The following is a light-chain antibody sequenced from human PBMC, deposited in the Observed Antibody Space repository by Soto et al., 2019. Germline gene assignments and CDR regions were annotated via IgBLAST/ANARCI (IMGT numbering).Light chain of an antibody. J-gene: IGLJ1*01. CDR3: ETWDTNTGV. V-gene: IGLV4-60*02. CDR2: IEGSGNY. CDR1: SGHSTPL. Sequence: QPVLSQSSSASASLGSSVKLTCTLNSGHSTPLIAWHQQQPGKAPRYLMNIEGSGNYNKGSGIPDRFSGSSSGAARYLTISHLQFGDEAEYYCETWDTNTGVFGTGTKLTVL.